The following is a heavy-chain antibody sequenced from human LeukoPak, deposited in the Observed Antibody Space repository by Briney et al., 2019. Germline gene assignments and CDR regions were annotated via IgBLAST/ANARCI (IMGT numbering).Heavy chain of an antibody. V-gene: IGHV1-2*02. J-gene: IGHJ4*02. Sequence: ASVKVSCKASGYTFTDYYMHWVRQAPGQGLEWMGWINPNSGGTNYAQKFQGRVTMTRDTSISTAYMELSRLRSDDTAVYYCARKGRGYSYAGRPYGGNSGSFDYWGQGTLVTVPS. CDR2: INPNSGGT. D-gene: IGHD5-18*01. CDR1: GYTFTDYY. CDR3: ARKGRGYSYAGRPYGGNSGSFDY.